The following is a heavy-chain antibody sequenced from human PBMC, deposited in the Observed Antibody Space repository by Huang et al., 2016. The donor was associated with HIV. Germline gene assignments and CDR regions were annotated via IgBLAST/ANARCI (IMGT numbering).Heavy chain of an antibody. V-gene: IGHV1-69*01. D-gene: IGHD2-2*01. J-gene: IGHJ4*02. CDR1: GGSFSNHV. Sequence: QVQLVQSGAEVKKPGSSVKVSCKASGGSFSNHVFSWVRQGTGQGLEWMGGSIPIVGTTNYAQKFQGRGTITAYESTGTAYLELSSRRSEDTAVYFCARESNIVVVPHTIKFLDYWGQGTLVTVSS. CDR2: SIPIVGTT. CDR3: ARESNIVVVPHTIKFLDY.